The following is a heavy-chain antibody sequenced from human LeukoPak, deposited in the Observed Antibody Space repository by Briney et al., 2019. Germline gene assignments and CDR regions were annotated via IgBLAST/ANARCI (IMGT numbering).Heavy chain of an antibody. D-gene: IGHD1-26*01. CDR3: ASLGGSYRWFDP. J-gene: IGHJ5*02. Sequence: SETLSLTCTVSGGSISSYYWSWIRQPPGKGLEWIGYIYYSGSTNYNPSLKSRVTISVDTSKNQFSLKLSSVAAADTAVYYCASLGGSYRWFDPWGQGTLVTVSS. V-gene: IGHV4-59*01. CDR1: GGSISSYY. CDR2: IYYSGST.